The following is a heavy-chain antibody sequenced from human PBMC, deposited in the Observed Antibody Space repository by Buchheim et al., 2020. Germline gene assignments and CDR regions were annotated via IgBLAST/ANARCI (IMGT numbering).Heavy chain of an antibody. V-gene: IGHV4-61*01. D-gene: IGHD2-15*01. CDR2: IYYRGTT. Sequence: QVQLQESGPGLVKPSETLSLTCTVSGGSVSSGSYYWSWIRQPPGKGLDWIGYIYYRGTTNYNPSLKSRFTISVDTSKNQFSLKLSSVTAADTAVYYCAGGAFYCSGGGSYSNWFDPWGQGTL. CDR1: GGSVSSGSYY. CDR3: AGGAFYCSGGGSYSNWFDP. J-gene: IGHJ5*02.